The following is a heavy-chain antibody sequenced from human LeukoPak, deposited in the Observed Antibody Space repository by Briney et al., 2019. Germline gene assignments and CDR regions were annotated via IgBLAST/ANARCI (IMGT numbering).Heavy chain of an antibody. Sequence: ASVRVSCKASGSTLTSYGITWVRQAPGQGLEWMGWISVASGNTNSAQNLQDRVTMTIDTSTSTAYMELSSLRSDDTAVYYCARDGGRYSASDAFDIWGQGTMVTVSS. CDR2: ISVASGNT. J-gene: IGHJ3*02. CDR3: ARDGGRYSASDAFDI. V-gene: IGHV1-18*01. D-gene: IGHD1-26*01. CDR1: GSTLTSYG.